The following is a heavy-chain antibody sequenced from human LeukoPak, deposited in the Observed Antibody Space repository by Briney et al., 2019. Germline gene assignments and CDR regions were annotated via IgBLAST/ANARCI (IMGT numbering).Heavy chain of an antibody. D-gene: IGHD3-10*01. CDR3: ARVFVAYYYGSGSYAIRY. CDR1: GFTFSSYW. Sequence: GGSLRLSCAASGFTFSSYWISWVRQAPGKGLEWVANIKQDGSEKYYVDSVKGRFTISRDNAKNSLYLQMNSLRAEDTAVYYCARVFVAYYYGSGSYAIRYWGQGTLVTVSS. V-gene: IGHV3-7*01. J-gene: IGHJ4*02. CDR2: IKQDGSEK.